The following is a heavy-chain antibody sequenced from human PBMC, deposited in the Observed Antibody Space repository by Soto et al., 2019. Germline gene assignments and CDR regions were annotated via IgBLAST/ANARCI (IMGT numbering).Heavy chain of an antibody. V-gene: IGHV1-69*02. CDR2: IIPILGIA. Sequence: QVQLVQSGAEVKKPGSSVKVSCKASGGTFSSYTISWVRQAPGQGLEWMGRIIPILGIANYAQKFQGRVTITADKSTSTAYMELSSLRSEDTAVYYCASVLGGTGYDYNWGSYRSSYYFDYWGQGTLVTVSS. CDR1: GGTFSSYT. J-gene: IGHJ4*02. CDR3: ASVLGGTGYDYNWGSYRSSYYFDY. D-gene: IGHD3-16*02.